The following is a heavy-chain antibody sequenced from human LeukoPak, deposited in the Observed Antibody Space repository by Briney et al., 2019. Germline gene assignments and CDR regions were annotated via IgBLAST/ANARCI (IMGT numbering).Heavy chain of an antibody. Sequence: SVKVSCKASGGTFSSYAISWVRQAPGQGLEWMGGIIPIFGTANYAQKFQGRVTITADESTSTAYMELSSLRSEDMAVYYCARPRRIQGAQPFDYWGQGTLVTVSS. CDR2: IIPIFGTA. D-gene: IGHD3-10*01. CDR3: ARPRRIQGAQPFDY. V-gene: IGHV1-69*01. CDR1: GGTFSSYA. J-gene: IGHJ4*02.